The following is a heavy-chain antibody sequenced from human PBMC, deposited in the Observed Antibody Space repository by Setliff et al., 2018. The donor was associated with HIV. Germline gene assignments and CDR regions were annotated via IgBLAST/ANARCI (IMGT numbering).Heavy chain of an antibody. D-gene: IGHD6-19*01. V-gene: IGHV3-23*01. J-gene: IGHJ5*02. CDR3: AKDPYSSGLNWFYP. Sequence: GGSLRLSCAASGFTFSSYAMSWVRQAPGKRLEWVSASSGSGGSTYYADSVKGRFTISRDNSKNTLYLQMNSLRAEDTAVYYCAKDPYSSGLNWFYPWGQGTLVTVSS. CDR1: GFTFSSYA. CDR2: SSGSGGST.